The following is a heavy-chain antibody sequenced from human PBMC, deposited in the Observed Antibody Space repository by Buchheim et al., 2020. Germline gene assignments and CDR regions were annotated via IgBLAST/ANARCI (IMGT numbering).Heavy chain of an antibody. CDR2: INHSGST. CDR3: ARASNYYGSGSYSY. D-gene: IGHD3-10*01. J-gene: IGHJ4*02. V-gene: IGHV4-34*01. CDR1: GGSFSGYY. Sequence: QVQLQQWGAGLLKPSETLSLTCAVYGGSFSGYYWSWIRQPPGKGLEWIGEINHSGSTNYNPSLKSRVTISVDTSKNQFSLQLSSVTAADTAVYYCARASNYYGSGSYSYWGQGTL.